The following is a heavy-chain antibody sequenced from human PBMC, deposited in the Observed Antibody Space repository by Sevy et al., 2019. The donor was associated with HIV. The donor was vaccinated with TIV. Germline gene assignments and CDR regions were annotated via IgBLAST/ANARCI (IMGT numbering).Heavy chain of an antibody. V-gene: IGHV3-23*01. CDR2: ISGSGGST. J-gene: IGHJ4*02. D-gene: IGHD6-13*01. CDR1: GFTFSSYA. CDR3: AKAGGTGIAAAGQVY. Sequence: GGSLRLSCAASGFTFSSYAMSWVRQAPGKGLEWVSAISGSGGSTYYADSVKGRFTISRDSSKNTLYLQMNSLRAEDTAVYYCAKAGGTGIAAAGQVYWGQGTLVTVSS.